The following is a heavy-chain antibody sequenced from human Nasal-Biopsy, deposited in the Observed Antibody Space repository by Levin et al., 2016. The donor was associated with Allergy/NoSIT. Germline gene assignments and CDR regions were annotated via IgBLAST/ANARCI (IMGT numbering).Heavy chain of an antibody. Sequence: GESLKISCAASGFTVVRYAVSWVRQAPGKGLEWVSRISGGGGTTYFADSVKGRFTISRDNSKNTVYLQMNNLRGDDTALYYCARERLAIPAAGFAIWGQGTPVTVSS. J-gene: IGHJ4*02. D-gene: IGHD2-2*01. CDR2: ISGGGGTT. CDR1: GFTVVRYA. V-gene: IGHV3-23*01. CDR3: ARERLAIPAAGFAI.